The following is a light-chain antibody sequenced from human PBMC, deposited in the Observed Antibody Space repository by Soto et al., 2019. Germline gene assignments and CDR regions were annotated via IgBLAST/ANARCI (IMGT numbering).Light chain of an antibody. CDR3: QQYLNTPYT. CDR2: WAS. CDR1: QSVLYSSNNKNY. J-gene: IGKJ2*01. V-gene: IGKV4-1*01. Sequence: DIVMTQSPDSLAVSLGVRATINCKSSQSVLYSSNNKNYLAWYQQKPRQPPKLLIYWASTRESGVPDRFSGSGSGTDFTLTISSLQAEDVAVYYCQQYLNTPYTFGQGTKLEIK.